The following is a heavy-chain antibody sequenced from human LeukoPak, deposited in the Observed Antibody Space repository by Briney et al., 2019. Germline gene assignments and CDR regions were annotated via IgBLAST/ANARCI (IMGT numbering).Heavy chain of an antibody. CDR3: ARGSKYYYASGSYSADY. V-gene: IGHV1-69*06. Sequence: SVKVSSKASGGSSSNYAFNWVRQARGQGLEWMGSLIPSFGAPAYAPKFEDRITLTADKSTGKVYMELSSLRSDDTAFYYCARGSKYYYASGSYSADYWGQGTLV. D-gene: IGHD3-10*01. CDR1: GGSSSNYA. CDR2: LIPSFGAP. J-gene: IGHJ4*02.